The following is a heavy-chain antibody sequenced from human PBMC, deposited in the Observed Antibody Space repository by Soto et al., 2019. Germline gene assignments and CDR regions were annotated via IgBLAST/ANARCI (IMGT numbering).Heavy chain of an antibody. D-gene: IGHD2-15*01. J-gene: IGHJ6*03. CDR2: IYWDDDK. Sequence: SGPTLVKPTQTLTLTCTFSGFSLSTSGVGVGWIRQPPGKALEWLALIYWDDDKRYSPSLKSRLTITKDTSKNQVVLTMTNMDPVDTSTYYCAHSGFRLGYCSGGSCYSDYYYYMDVWGKGTTVTVSS. CDR3: AHSGFRLGYCSGGSCYSDYYYYMDV. V-gene: IGHV2-5*02. CDR1: GFSLSTSGVG.